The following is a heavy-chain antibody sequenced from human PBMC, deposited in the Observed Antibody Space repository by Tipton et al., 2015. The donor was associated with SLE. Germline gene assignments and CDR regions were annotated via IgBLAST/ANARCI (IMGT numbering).Heavy chain of an antibody. CDR2: IIPIFGTA. J-gene: IGHJ6*03. V-gene: IGHV1-69*13. Sequence: QLVQSGAEVKKPGASVKVSCKASGYTFTSYGISWVRQAPGQGLEWMGGIIPIFGTANYAQKFQGRVTITADESTSTAYMELSSLRSEDTAVYYCARTSYGDYPYYYYYMDVWGKGTTVTVSS. CDR1: GYTFTSYG. D-gene: IGHD4-17*01. CDR3: ARTSYGDYPYYYYYMDV.